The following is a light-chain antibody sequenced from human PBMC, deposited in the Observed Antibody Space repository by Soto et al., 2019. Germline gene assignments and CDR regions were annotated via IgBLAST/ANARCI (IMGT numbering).Light chain of an antibody. CDR2: GAS. V-gene: IGKV3-20*01. Sequence: EIVLTQSPGTLSLSPGERATLSCGASQSVTSNYLAWYQQKPGQAPRLLIFGASIRVTGIPDRFIGSGSGTDFTLTISRLEPEDFAVYYCQHYVTSRPTFGQGTKVEVK. J-gene: IGKJ1*01. CDR1: QSVTSNY. CDR3: QHYVTSRPT.